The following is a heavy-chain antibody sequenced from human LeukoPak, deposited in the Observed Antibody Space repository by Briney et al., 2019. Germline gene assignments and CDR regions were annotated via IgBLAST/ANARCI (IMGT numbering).Heavy chain of an antibody. Sequence: ASVKVSCKASGYTFTSYGISWVRQAPGQRLEWMGWINSGNGNTKYSQDFQGRVTITRDTSANTASMELSGLRSEDMAVYYCARGGRLWFGGGLTKYFDYWGQGTLVTVSS. CDR2: INSGNGNT. CDR3: ARGGRLWFGGGLTKYFDY. CDR1: GYTFTSYG. J-gene: IGHJ4*02. D-gene: IGHD3-10*01. V-gene: IGHV1-3*03.